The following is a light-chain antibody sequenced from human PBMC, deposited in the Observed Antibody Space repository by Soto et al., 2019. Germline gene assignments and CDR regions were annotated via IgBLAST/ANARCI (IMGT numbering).Light chain of an antibody. V-gene: IGLV1-47*01. Sequence: QSVVTQPPSVSGTPGQRVTIFCSGSSSNIGSEYVVWYQHLPGTAPKLLIYRNNQRPSGVPDRFAGSKSGTSASLAISGLRSEDEADYYCAARDDSLSGHGVFGGGTKLTVL. CDR3: AARDDSLSGHGV. J-gene: IGLJ3*02. CDR1: SSNIGSEY. CDR2: RNN.